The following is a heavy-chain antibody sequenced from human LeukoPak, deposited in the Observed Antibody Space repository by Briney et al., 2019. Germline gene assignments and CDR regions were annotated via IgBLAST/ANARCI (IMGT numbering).Heavy chain of an antibody. D-gene: IGHD3-16*02. CDR2: ISGSGYKT. CDR3: AKDRADSGSYRHYFDY. Sequence: GGSLRLSCAASGFTVSSNYMNWVRQAPGKGLEWVSAISGSGYKTFYADSVKGRFTISRDNSKNTLYLQMNSLRAEDTAVYYCAKDRADSGSYRHYFDYWGQGTLVSVSS. V-gene: IGHV3-23*01. CDR1: GFTVSSNY. J-gene: IGHJ4*02.